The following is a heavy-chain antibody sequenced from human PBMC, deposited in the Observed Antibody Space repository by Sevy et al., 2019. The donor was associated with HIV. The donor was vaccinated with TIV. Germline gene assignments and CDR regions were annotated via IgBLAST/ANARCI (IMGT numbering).Heavy chain of an antibody. CDR2: VYYSGST. D-gene: IGHD1-26*01. Sequence: SETLSLTCSVSGGSISSDTFYWAWIRQPPGKGLEWLGSVYYSGSTYYNPSLKSRVTISVDTSTNQLSLKLSSVTAADTAVYYCARHSAHSGTYQKFYFDFWGQGTLVTVSS. CDR3: ARHSAHSGTYQKFYFDF. CDR1: GGSISSDTFY. V-gene: IGHV4-39*01. J-gene: IGHJ4*02.